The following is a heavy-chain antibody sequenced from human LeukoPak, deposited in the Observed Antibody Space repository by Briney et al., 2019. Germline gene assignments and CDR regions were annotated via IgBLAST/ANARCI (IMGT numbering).Heavy chain of an antibody. CDR2: ISYDGNNK. D-gene: IGHD4-17*01. Sequence: GGSLRLSCAASGFTFSKYPMHWVRQAPGKGLEWVALISYDGNNKDYADSVKGRFTISRDNSKNTLYLQMNSLRPGDTAMYYCARGSDYGDSLNYFDYWGQGTLVTVSS. J-gene: IGHJ4*02. V-gene: IGHV3-30-3*01. CDR1: GFTFSKYP. CDR3: ARGSDYGDSLNYFDY.